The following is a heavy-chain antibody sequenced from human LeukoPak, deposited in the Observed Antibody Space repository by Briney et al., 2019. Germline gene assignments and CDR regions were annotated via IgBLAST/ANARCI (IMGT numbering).Heavy chain of an antibody. Sequence: PGGSLRLSCAASGFTSSSYSMMWVRQAPGKGLEWVSYISSSSTTIHYADSVKGRFTISRDNAKNSLYLQMNSLRAEDTAVYYCARTKTRGAILYWGQGTLVTVSS. CDR3: ARTKTRGAILY. CDR2: ISSSSTTI. J-gene: IGHJ4*02. D-gene: IGHD3-16*01. CDR1: GFTSSSYS. V-gene: IGHV3-48*04.